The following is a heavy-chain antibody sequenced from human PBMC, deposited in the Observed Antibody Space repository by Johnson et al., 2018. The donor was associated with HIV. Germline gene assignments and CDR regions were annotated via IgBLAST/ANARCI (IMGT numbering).Heavy chain of an antibody. CDR1: GFTFSSYA. Sequence: QVQLVESGGGVVQPGRSLRLSCAASGFTFSSYAMHWVRQAPGKGLEWVAVISYDGSNKYYADSEKGRFTISRDNSKNTLYLQMNSLRAEDTAVYYCARVGGEWELLSAFDIWGQGTMVTVSS. J-gene: IGHJ3*02. D-gene: IGHD1-26*01. V-gene: IGHV3-30*04. CDR3: ARVGGEWELLSAFDI. CDR2: ISYDGSNK.